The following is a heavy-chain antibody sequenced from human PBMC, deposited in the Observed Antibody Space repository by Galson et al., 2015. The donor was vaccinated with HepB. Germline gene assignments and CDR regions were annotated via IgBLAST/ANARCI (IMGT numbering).Heavy chain of an antibody. V-gene: IGHV3-30-3*01. CDR1: GFTFSSYA. CDR3: ARDGDYYDMEGYFDY. CDR2: ISYDGSNK. Sequence: SLRLSCAASGFTFSSYAMHWVRQAPGKGPEWVAVISYDGSNKYYADSVKGRFTISRDNSKNTLYLQMNSLRAGDTAVYYCARDGDYYDMEGYFDYWGQGTLVTVSS. J-gene: IGHJ4*02. D-gene: IGHD3-22*01.